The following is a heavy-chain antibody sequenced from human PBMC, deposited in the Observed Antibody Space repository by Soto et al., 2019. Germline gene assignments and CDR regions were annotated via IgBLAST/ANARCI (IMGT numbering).Heavy chain of an antibody. D-gene: IGHD1-1*01. CDR3: ARAKKTVQLERRSYYYYYYMDV. Sequence: GGSLRLSCAASGFTVSSNYMSWVRQAPGKGLEWVSVIYSGGSTYYADSVKGRFTISRHNSKNTLYLQMNSLEAEDTAVYYCARAKKTVQLERRSYYYYYYMDVWGKGTTVTVSS. CDR2: IYSGGST. V-gene: IGHV3-53*04. J-gene: IGHJ6*03. CDR1: GFTVSSNY.